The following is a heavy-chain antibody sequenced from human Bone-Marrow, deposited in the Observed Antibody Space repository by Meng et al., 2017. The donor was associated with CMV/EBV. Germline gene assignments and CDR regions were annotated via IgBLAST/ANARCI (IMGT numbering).Heavy chain of an antibody. CDR1: SFSGYD. V-gene: IGHV4-34*01. D-gene: IGHD3-22*01. J-gene: IGHJ4*02. Sequence: SFSGYDWSWIRQHPGKGLEWIGEINHSGSTNYNPSLKSRVTISVDTSKNQFSLKLSSVTAADTAVYYCASSYSYYYDSSGYYSGSDYWGQGTLVTVSS. CDR3: ASSYSYYYDSSGYYSGSDY. CDR2: INHSGST.